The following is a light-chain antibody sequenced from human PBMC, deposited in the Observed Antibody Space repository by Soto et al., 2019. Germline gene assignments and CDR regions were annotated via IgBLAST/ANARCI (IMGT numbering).Light chain of an antibody. Sequence: EIVLTQSPGTLSLSPGEGATHSCRASQSVGGTFLAWYQQKGGQAPRLLIHGASNRATGIPDRFSGSGSGTDFTLTISRLEPEDFAVYYCQQYGGSPRTFGQGTKVDI. J-gene: IGKJ1*01. CDR3: QQYGGSPRT. CDR1: QSVGGTF. CDR2: GAS. V-gene: IGKV3-20*01.